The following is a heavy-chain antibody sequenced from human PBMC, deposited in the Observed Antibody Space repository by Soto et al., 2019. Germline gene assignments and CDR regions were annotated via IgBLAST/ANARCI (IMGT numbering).Heavy chain of an antibody. V-gene: IGHV1-69*02. Sequence: QVQLVQSGAAVKKPGSSVKVSCKASGGTFSSYTISWVRQAPGQGLEWMGRIIPILGIANYAQKFQGRVTITADKSTRTGYMEMSSMRSEGTAVYYCWCYYGSGSYYPRDSWGQGTLITVSS. CDR1: GGTFSSYT. D-gene: IGHD3-10*01. CDR2: IIPILGIA. CDR3: WCYYGSGSYYPRDS. J-gene: IGHJ4*02.